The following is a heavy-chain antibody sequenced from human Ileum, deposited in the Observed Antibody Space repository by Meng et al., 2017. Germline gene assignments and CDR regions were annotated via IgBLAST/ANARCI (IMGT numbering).Heavy chain of an antibody. V-gene: IGHV3-7*01. J-gene: IGHJ4*02. CDR2: IKKDGNEK. D-gene: IGHD3-10*01. CDR3: ASLDAALIQVGGF. CDR1: GFSFSPDW. Sequence: GESLKISCVASGFSFSPDWMSWVRQAPGKGLEWVAMIKKDGNEKYFVDSVRGRFTISRNNTKNSLWLQMNSLRVADTAVYYCASLDAALIQVGGFWGQGTLVTVSS.